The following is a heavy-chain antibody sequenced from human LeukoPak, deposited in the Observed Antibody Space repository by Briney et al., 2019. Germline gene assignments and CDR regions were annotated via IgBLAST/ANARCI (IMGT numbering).Heavy chain of an antibody. CDR1: VFTFCRYE. CDR3: GRSINWLFDY. J-gene: IGHJ4*02. Sequence: GVSLRLSCGASVFTFCRYEMNWVPQAPGTGQEWVSYICSSGSTIYYADSVKGRFTISRDNAKKSLYLQMNSLRAEDTAVYYCGRSINWLFDYWGQGTLVTVSS. CDR2: ICSSGSTI. V-gene: IGHV3-48*03. D-gene: IGHD1-1*01.